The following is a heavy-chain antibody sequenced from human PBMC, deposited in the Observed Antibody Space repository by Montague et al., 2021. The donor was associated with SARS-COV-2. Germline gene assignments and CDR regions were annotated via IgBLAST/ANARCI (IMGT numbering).Heavy chain of an antibody. CDR3: ARVTWVRGVYADY. J-gene: IGHJ4*02. CDR1: GGSISGYY. V-gene: IGHV4-59*01. Sequence: SETLSPTSTVSGGSISGYYWSWIRQPPGKGLEWIGYIYYSGTTNYNPSLYSRGTISLDTSKNQFSLKMTSVTAADTAVYYCARVTWVRGVYADYWGRGTLVTVSS. D-gene: IGHD3-10*01. CDR2: IYYSGTT.